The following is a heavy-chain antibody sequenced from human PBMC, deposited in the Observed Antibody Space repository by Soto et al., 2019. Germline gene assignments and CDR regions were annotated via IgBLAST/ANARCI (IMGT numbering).Heavy chain of an antibody. Sequence: QVQLVQSGAEVKKPGASVKVSCKASGYTFTSYGISWVRQAPGQGHEWMGWISAYNGNTNYAQKLQGRVTMTTDTSTRTAYMELGSLRSDDPAVYYCARERGYSSSWDPLGDWGQGTLVTVSS. D-gene: IGHD6-13*01. J-gene: IGHJ4*02. CDR1: GYTFTSYG. CDR2: ISAYNGNT. CDR3: ARERGYSSSWDPLGD. V-gene: IGHV1-18*04.